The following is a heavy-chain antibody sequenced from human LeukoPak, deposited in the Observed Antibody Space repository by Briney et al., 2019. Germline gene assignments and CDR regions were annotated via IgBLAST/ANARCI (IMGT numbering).Heavy chain of an antibody. J-gene: IGHJ6*03. CDR1: GGTFSGYA. CDR2: INPYNGNT. D-gene: IGHD3-3*01. Sequence: ASVKVSCKASGGTFSGYAISWVRQAPGQGLEWMGWINPYNGNTKYALKVQGRVTMTTDTSTSTAYMELRSLSPDDTAVFYCARGRIPARLRELGVVTDRHYYMDVWGKGTTVTVSS. CDR3: ARGRIPARLRELGVVTDRHYYMDV. V-gene: IGHV1-18*01.